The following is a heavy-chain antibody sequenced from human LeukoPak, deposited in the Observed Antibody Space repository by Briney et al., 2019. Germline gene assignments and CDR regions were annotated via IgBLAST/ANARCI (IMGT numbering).Heavy chain of an antibody. CDR1: GDSVSSNSAG. V-gene: IGHV6-1*01. CDR2: TYYRSKWYN. Sequence: SQTLSLTCAISGDSVSSNSAGWNWIRLSPSRGLEWLGRTYYRSKWYNDYAVSVKGRITINPVTSRNQFSLQLNSVTPEDTAVYYCTKGGGSFDYWGQGTLVTVSS. J-gene: IGHJ4*02. CDR3: TKGGGSFDY. D-gene: IGHD1-26*01.